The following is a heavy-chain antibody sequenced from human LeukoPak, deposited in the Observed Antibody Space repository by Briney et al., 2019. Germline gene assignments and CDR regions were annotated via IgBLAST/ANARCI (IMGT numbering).Heavy chain of an antibody. CDR3: ARVGDILTGYHKYNWFDP. CDR1: GYTFTGYY. D-gene: IGHD3-9*01. Sequence: ASVKVSCEASGYTFTGYYMHWVRQAPGQGLEWMGWINPNSGGTNYAQKFQGRVTMTRDTSISTAYMELSRLRSDDTAVYYCARVGDILTGYHKYNWFDPWGQGTLVTVSS. CDR2: INPNSGGT. J-gene: IGHJ5*02. V-gene: IGHV1-2*02.